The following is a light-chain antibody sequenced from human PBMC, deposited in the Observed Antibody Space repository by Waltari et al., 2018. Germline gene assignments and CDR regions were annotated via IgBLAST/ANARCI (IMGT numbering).Light chain of an antibody. CDR1: SSTSGSNY. J-gene: IGLJ3*02. CDR3: AAWDYSLSGWV. Sequence: QSVLTQPPSASGTPGQRVTISWSGSSSTSGSNYVYQYQQLPGPAPTLLIYRNNQRPSGVPDRFSGSKSGTSASLAISGLRSEDEADYYCAAWDYSLSGWVFGGGTKLTVL. CDR2: RNN. V-gene: IGLV1-47*01.